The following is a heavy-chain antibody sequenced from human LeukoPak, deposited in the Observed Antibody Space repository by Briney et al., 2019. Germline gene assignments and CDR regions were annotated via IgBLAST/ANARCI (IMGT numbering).Heavy chain of an antibody. CDR1: GFTFSSYA. CDR2: ISYDGSNK. Sequence: GGSLRLSCAASGFTFSSYAMHWVRQAPGKGPEGVAVISYDGSNKYYADSVKGRFTISRDNSKNTLYLQMNSLRAEDTAVYYCARDEGGSYEEYYFDYWGQGTLVTVSS. J-gene: IGHJ4*02. CDR3: ARDEGGSYEEYYFDY. V-gene: IGHV3-30*04. D-gene: IGHD1-26*01.